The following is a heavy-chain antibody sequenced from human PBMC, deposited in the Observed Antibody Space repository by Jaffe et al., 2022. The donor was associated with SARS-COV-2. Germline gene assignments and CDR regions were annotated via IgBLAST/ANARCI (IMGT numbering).Heavy chain of an antibody. Sequence: QLQLQESGPGLVKPSETLSLTCTVSGGSISSSSYYWGWIRQPPGKGLEWIGSIYYSGSTYYNPSLKSRVTISVDTSKNQFSLKLSSVTAADTAVYYCARLSGVSSSVPYWGQGTLVTVSS. CDR1: GGSISSSSYY. D-gene: IGHD6-6*01. CDR3: ARLSGVSSSVPY. J-gene: IGHJ4*02. V-gene: IGHV4-39*01. CDR2: IYYSGST.